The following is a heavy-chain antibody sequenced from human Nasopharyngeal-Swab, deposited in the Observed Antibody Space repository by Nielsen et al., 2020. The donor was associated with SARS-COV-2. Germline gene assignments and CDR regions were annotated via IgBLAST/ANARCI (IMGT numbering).Heavy chain of an antibody. V-gene: IGHV1-69*06. CDR3: TRDTEYSNRAFDY. CDR1: GGTFSSNA. Sequence: SVKVSCKASGGTFSSNAINWVRQAPGQGLEWLGGIIPNFGSPTYAQKLQGRVTITADISQTTAYMELSSLRSEDTAVYYCTRDTEYSNRAFDYWGQGTPVTVSS. J-gene: IGHJ4*02. CDR2: IIPNFGSP. D-gene: IGHD6-13*01.